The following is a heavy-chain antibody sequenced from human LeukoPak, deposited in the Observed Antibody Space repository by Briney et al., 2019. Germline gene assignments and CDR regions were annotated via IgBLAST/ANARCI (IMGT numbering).Heavy chain of an antibody. D-gene: IGHD3-9*01. J-gene: IGHJ4*02. CDR3: AKDGRDILTEYYFDY. CDR1: GFTFSSYG. Sequence: GGSLRLSCAASGFTFSSYGMHWVRQAPGKGLEWVAFIRYDGSNKYYADSVKGRFTISRDNSKNTLYLQMNSLRAEDTAVYYCAKDGRDILTEYYFDYWGQGTLVTVSS. V-gene: IGHV3-30*02. CDR2: IRYDGSNK.